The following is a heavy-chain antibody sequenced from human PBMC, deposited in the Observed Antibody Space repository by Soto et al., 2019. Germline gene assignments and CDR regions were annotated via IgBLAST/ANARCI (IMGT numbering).Heavy chain of an antibody. CDR2: TYYRSKWYN. V-gene: IGHV6-1*01. Sequence: SQTLSLTCAISGDSVSTNSATWDWIRQSPSRGLEWLGRTYYRSKWYNDYAVSVKGRITINPDTSNNQLSLQLNSVTPDDTAVYYCARHATYYYGSGSYAYYYGMDVWGQGTTVTVSS. CDR1: GDSVSTNSAT. D-gene: IGHD3-10*01. J-gene: IGHJ6*02. CDR3: ARHATYYYGSGSYAYYYGMDV.